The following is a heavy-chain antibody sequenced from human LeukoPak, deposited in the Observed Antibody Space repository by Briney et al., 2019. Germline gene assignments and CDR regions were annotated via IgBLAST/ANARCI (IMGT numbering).Heavy chain of an antibody. J-gene: IGHJ4*02. Sequence: SETLSLTCTVSGGSISSSSYYWGWIRQPPGKGLEWIGSIYYSGSTYHNPSLKSRVTISVDTSKNQFSLKLSSVTAADTAVYYCARGYGSGSFIDYWGQGTLVTVSS. D-gene: IGHD3-10*01. CDR3: ARGYGSGSFIDY. V-gene: IGHV4-39*07. CDR1: GGSISSSSYY. CDR2: IYYSGST.